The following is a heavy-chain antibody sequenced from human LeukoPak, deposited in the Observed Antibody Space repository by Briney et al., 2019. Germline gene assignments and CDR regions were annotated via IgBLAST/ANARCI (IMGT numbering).Heavy chain of an antibody. CDR1: GGSISSYY. J-gene: IGHJ4*02. Sequence: SETLSLTCTVSGGSISSYYWSWLRQPPGKGLEWIGYIYYSGSTNYNPSLKSRVTISVDTSKNQFSLKLSPVTAADTAVYYCARLIGEYYYDSSGYYYGAFDYWGQGTLVTVSS. CDR3: ARLIGEYYYDSSGYYYGAFDY. D-gene: IGHD3-22*01. CDR2: IYYSGST. V-gene: IGHV4-59*01.